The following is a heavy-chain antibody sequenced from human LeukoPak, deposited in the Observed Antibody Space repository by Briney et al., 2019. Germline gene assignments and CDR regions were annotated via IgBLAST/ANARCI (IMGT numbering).Heavy chain of an antibody. Sequence: GGSLRLSCAASGFTFSSYSMNWVRQVPGKGLVWVSRINTDGSRTYHADSVKGRFTISRDNAKNMLYLELNSLRAEDMAVYYCARVLTGYYHWDYWGQGTLVTVSS. CDR2: INTDGSRT. D-gene: IGHD3-9*01. CDR3: ARVLTGYYHWDY. J-gene: IGHJ4*02. CDR1: GFTFSSYS. V-gene: IGHV3-74*01.